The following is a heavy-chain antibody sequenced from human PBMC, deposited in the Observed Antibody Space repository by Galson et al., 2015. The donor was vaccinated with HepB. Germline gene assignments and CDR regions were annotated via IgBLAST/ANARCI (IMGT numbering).Heavy chain of an antibody. CDR3: ARGLNYDFWSGYYGNEHHPNYGMDV. J-gene: IGHJ6*02. CDR2: INHSGST. D-gene: IGHD3-3*01. Sequence: SETLSLTCAVYGGSFSGYYWSWIRQPPGKGLEWIGEINHSGSTNYNPSLKSRVTISVDTSKNQFSLKLSSVTAADTAVYYCARGLNYDFWSGYYGNEHHPNYGMDVWGQGTTVTVSS. V-gene: IGHV4-34*01. CDR1: GGSFSGYY.